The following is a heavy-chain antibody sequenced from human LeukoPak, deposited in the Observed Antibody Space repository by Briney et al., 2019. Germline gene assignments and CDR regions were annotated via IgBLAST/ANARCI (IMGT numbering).Heavy chain of an antibody. CDR1: GGTFSSYA. J-gene: IGHJ4*02. CDR3: ARDPGNYGGNGPLDY. V-gene: IGHV1-69*01. CDR2: IIPIFGTA. Sequence: SVKVSCKASGGTFSSYAISWVRQAPGQGLEWMGGIIPIFGTANYAQKFQGRVTITAGESTSTAYMELSSLRSEDTAVYYCARDPGNYGGNGPLDYWGQGTLVTVSS. D-gene: IGHD4-23*01.